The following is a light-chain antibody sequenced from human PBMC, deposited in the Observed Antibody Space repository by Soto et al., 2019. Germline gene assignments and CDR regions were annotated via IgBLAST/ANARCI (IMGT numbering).Light chain of an antibody. V-gene: IGKV3-11*01. CDR3: QQRTNWRLT. CDR1: QSVSSY. J-gene: IGKJ4*01. CDR2: DAS. Sequence: EIVLTQSPATLSLSPGKRPTLSCRASQSVSSYLTWYQQKPGQAPRLLIYDASNRSTGIPARFSGSGSGTEFTLTISSLEPDDFALYYCQQRTNWRLTFGGGTKVDIK.